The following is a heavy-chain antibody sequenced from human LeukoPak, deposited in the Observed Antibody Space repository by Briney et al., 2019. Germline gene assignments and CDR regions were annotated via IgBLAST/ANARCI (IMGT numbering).Heavy chain of an antibody. CDR2: IYPGDSDT. V-gene: IGHV5-51*01. D-gene: IGHD6-6*01. J-gene: IGHJ4*02. CDR1: GYRFTSYW. CDR3: ARQGEQLVSRHFDY. Sequence: GVSLKISCKGSGYRFTSYWIGWVRPMPGTGLEWMGIIYPGDSDTRYSPSFQGQVTSSADKSISTAYLQWSSLKASDTAMYYCARQGEQLVSRHFDYWGQGTLVTVSS.